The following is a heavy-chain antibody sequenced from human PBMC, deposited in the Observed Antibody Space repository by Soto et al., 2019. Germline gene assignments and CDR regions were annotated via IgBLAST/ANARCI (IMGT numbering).Heavy chain of an antibody. J-gene: IGHJ4*02. CDR2: ISVYNEDK. CDR3: ARAFDYGDEREIDF. Sequence: QVQLVQSGAEVKKPGASVKVSCQTSGYTFSNYDINWVRQAPGQGLEWMGCISVYNEDKNYAQKFQGRVTMTTDTSTNTAYMDLRNLRSGDTAVYYCARAFDYGDEREIDFWGQGTLVTVSS. D-gene: IGHD4-17*01. V-gene: IGHV1-18*01. CDR1: GYTFSNYD.